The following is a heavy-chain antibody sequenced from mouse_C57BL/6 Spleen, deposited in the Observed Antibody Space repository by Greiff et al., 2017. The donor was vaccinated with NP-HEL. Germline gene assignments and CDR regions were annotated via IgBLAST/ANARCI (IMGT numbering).Heavy chain of an antibody. J-gene: IGHJ4*01. Sequence: QVQLQQPGAELVKPGASVKLSCKASGYTFTSYWMHWVKQRPGQGLEWIGMIHPNSGSTNYNEKFKSKATLTVDKSSSTAYMQLSSLTSEDSAVYYCARDGSRRYYAMDYWGQGTSVTVSS. V-gene: IGHV1-64*01. D-gene: IGHD1-1*01. CDR1: GYTFTSYW. CDR2: IHPNSGST. CDR3: ARDGSRRYYAMDY.